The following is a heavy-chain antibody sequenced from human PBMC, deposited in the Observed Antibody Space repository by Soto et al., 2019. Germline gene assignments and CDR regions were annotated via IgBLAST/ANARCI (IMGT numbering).Heavy chain of an antibody. V-gene: IGHV1-18*01. J-gene: IGHJ6*02. CDR2: ISDYNGNT. CDR3: ARDGYYGSGSYGMDV. Sequence: QVQLVQSGSEVKKPGASVKVSCKTSGYTFNNYGISWVRQAPRQGLEWMGWISDYNGNTNYPQKFQGRVTMTTDTSTKTVYTVLTSLRPDDTAVYYCARDGYYGSGSYGMDVWGRGTTVTVSS. CDR1: GYTFNNYG. D-gene: IGHD3-10*01.